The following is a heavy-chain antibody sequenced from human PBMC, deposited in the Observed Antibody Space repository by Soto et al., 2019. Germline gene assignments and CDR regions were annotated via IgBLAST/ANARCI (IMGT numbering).Heavy chain of an antibody. J-gene: IGHJ4*02. Sequence: SDTLSLTCAVFGVSISSDTYYWIWIRQYPGRGLEWIGYISHNAVTWYNPSLQSRVNISIDKSANHFCLTLKSVTAADTAVYYCARGQIVMLNWGQGTLVTVSS. CDR2: ISHNAVT. D-gene: IGHD3-16*01. CDR1: GVSISSDTYY. V-gene: IGHV4-31*11. CDR3: ARGQIVMLN.